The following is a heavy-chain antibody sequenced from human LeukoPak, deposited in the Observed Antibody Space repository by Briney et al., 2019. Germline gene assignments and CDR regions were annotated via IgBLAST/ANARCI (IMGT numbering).Heavy chain of an antibody. Sequence: GGSLRLSCAASGFIFSTYGMHWVRQAPGKGLERVAFVRYDGSDKYAESVRGRFTISRDNSKKTLYLQMNSLRVEDTAVYYCARDTWDYYDSSGYWGVDYWGQGTLVTVSS. CDR1: GFIFSTYG. CDR3: ARDTWDYYDSSGYWGVDY. CDR2: VRYDGSDK. V-gene: IGHV3-30*02. D-gene: IGHD3-22*01. J-gene: IGHJ4*02.